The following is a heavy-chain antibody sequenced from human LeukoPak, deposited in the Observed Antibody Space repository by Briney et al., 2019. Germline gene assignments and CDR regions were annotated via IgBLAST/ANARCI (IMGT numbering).Heavy chain of an antibody. Sequence: ASVKVSCKASGYTFTSYYMHWVRHAPGQGLEWMGIINPSGGSTSYAQKFQGRVTMTRDTSTSTVYMELRSLRSEDTAVYYCARGYCSSTSCYEPPRYWGQGTLVTVSS. CDR1: GYTFTSYY. V-gene: IGHV1-46*01. CDR2: INPSGGST. CDR3: ARGYCSSTSCYEPPRY. J-gene: IGHJ4*02. D-gene: IGHD2-2*01.